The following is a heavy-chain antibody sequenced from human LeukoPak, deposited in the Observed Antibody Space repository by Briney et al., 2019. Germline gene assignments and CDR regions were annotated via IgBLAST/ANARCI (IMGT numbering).Heavy chain of an antibody. CDR2: INPNSGGT. CDR3: ARGGLISGYYYDPIWFDY. V-gene: IGHV1-2*02. J-gene: IGHJ4*02. D-gene: IGHD3-22*01. Sequence: GASVKVSCKASGYTFTGYYMHWVRQAPGQGLAWMGWINPNSGGTNYAQKFQGRVTMTRDTSISTAYMELSRLRSDDTAVYYCARGGLISGYYYDPIWFDYWGQGTLVTVSS. CDR1: GYTFTGYY.